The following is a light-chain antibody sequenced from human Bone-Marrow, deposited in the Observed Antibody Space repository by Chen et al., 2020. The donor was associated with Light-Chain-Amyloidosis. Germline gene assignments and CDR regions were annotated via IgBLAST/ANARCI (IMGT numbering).Light chain of an antibody. J-gene: IGKJ1*01. CDR1: QSLLHSNGYNY. Sequence: EIVMTQSPLSLPVTPGEPASISCRSSQSLLHSNGYNYLDWYLQKPGQSPQLLIYLGSNRASGVPDRFSGSGSGTDFTLKISRVGAEDVGVYYCMQALQTTWTFGQGTKVEIK. CDR2: LGS. CDR3: MQALQTTWT. V-gene: IGKV2-28*01.